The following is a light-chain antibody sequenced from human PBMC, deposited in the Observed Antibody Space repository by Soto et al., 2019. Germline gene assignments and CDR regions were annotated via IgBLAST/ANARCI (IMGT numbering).Light chain of an antibody. J-gene: IGKJ1*01. Sequence: DIQMTQSPSSLSASVEARVIITCPASQTISNHLNWYQQQPGKAPKLLIFAASSLQSGVPSRFSGSRSGPAFTLTISSLQPEDFATYYCQQSYSSPPTFGQGTKVDIK. CDR1: QTISNH. CDR3: QQSYSSPPT. CDR2: AAS. V-gene: IGKV1-39*01.